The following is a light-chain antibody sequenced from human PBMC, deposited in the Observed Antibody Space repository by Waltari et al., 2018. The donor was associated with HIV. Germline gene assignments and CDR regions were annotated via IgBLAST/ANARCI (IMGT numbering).Light chain of an antibody. CDR1: QSVSSSY. J-gene: IGKJ5*01. CDR2: GAS. V-gene: IGKV3-20*01. CDR3: QHRSSWPPIT. Sequence: EIVLTQSPGTLSLSPGERATLSCRASQSVSSSYLAWYQQKPGQAPRLLIYGASSRATGIPDRFSGSGSGTDFTLTISSLEPEDFAIYYCQHRSSWPPITFGQGTRLEIK.